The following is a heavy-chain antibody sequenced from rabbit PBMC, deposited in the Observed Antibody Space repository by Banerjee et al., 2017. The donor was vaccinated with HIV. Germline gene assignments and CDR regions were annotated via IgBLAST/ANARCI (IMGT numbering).Heavy chain of an antibody. CDR3: ARDLAGVVGWNFGL. Sequence: QEQLKESGGGLVQPGASLTLTCKASGFTLSSYWMSWVRQAPGKGLELIACINTNSGNAVYASWAKGRFTISKTSSTTVTLQMTSLTAADTATYFCARDLAGVVGWNFGLRGPGTLVTVS. D-gene: IGHD4-1*01. V-gene: IGHV1S45*01. CDR1: GFTLSSYW. J-gene: IGHJ4*01. CDR2: INTNSGNA.